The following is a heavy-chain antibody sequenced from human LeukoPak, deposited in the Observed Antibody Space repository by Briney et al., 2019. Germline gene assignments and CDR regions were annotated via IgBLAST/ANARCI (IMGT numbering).Heavy chain of an antibody. V-gene: IGHV1-3*01. J-gene: IGHJ4*02. CDR1: GYTFTSYA. D-gene: IGHD2-15*01. Sequence: GASVKVSCKASGYTFTSYAMHWVRQAPGQRLEWMGWINAGNGNRKYSQKFQGRVTITRDTSASTAYMELSSLRSEDTAVYYCAVGYCSGGSCYSGFDYWGQGTLVTVSS. CDR3: AVGYCSGGSCYSGFDY. CDR2: INAGNGNR.